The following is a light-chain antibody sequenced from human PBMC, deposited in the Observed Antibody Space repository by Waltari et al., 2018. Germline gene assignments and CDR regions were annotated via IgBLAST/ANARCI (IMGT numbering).Light chain of an antibody. CDR2: DND. CDR3: GTWDSSLSAGGV. CDR1: SSNIGNNY. Sequence: QSVLTQPPSVSAAPGQKVTISCSGSSSNIGNNYVSCYQQLPVTAPKVLIYDNDKRPSGIPDRFSGSKSGTSATLGITGLQTGDEADYYCGTWDSSLSAGGVFGGGTKLTVL. V-gene: IGLV1-51*01. J-gene: IGLJ2*01.